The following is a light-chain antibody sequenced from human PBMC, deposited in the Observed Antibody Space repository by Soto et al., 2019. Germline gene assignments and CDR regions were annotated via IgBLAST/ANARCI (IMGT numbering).Light chain of an antibody. V-gene: IGKV3-11*01. CDR2: GAS. CDR1: QSIGIY. CDR3: QQRSNWPPALT. Sequence: EIVLTQSPATLSLSPGERATLSCRASQSIGIYLTWYRQKPGQAPRLLIYGASNRAAGIPARFSGSGSGTDFTLTISSLEPEDFAVYYCQQRSNWPPALTFGGGTKVEIK. J-gene: IGKJ4*01.